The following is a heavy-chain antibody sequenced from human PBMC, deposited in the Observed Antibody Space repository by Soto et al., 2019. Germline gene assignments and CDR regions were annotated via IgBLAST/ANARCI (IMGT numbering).Heavy chain of an antibody. J-gene: IGHJ4*02. CDR2: IYYSGST. D-gene: IGHD6-13*01. Sequence: SETLSLTCTVSGGSISSGGYYWSWIRQHPGKGLEWIGYIYYSGSTYYNPSLKSRVTISVDTSKNQFSLKLSSVTAADTAVYYCATLVSSSWLFDYWGQGTLVTVSS. CDR1: GGSISSGGYY. V-gene: IGHV4-31*03. CDR3: ATLVSSSWLFDY.